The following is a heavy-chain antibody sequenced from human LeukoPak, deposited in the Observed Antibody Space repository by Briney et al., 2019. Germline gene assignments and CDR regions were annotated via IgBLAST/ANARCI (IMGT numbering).Heavy chain of an antibody. V-gene: IGHV1-69*06. D-gene: IGHD2-15*01. CDR2: IIPIFGTA. CDR3: ARTPYCSGGSCYSGYFDY. J-gene: IGHJ4*02. CDR1: GGTFSSYA. Sequence: SVKVSCKASGGTFSSYAISWVRQAPGQGLEWMGGIIPIFGTANNEQKFQGRVTITADKSTSTAYMELSSLRSEDTAVYYCARTPYCSGGSCYSGYFDYWGQGTLVTVSS.